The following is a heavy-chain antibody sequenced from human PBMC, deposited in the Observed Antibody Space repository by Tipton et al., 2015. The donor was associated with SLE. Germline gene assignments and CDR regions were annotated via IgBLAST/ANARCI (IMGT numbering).Heavy chain of an antibody. CDR3: ARGGLGVSYYYYMDV. Sequence: TLSLTCTVPGGSISSYYWSWIRQPPGRGLEWIGYIYYSGSTNYNPSLKSRVTISVDTSKNQFPLKLSSVTAADTAVYYCARGGLGVSYYYYMDVWGKGTTVTVSS. D-gene: IGHD1-26*01. CDR1: GGSISSYY. J-gene: IGHJ6*03. V-gene: IGHV4-59*01. CDR2: IYYSGST.